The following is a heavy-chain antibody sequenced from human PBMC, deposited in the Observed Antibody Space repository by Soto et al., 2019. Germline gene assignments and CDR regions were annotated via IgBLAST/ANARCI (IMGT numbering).Heavy chain of an antibody. CDR1: GFTFNTAW. V-gene: IGHV3-48*01. CDR3: ARDLCSGGSCYAFDI. J-gene: IGHJ3*02. Sequence: PGGSLRLSCAASGFTFNTAWMNWVRQAPGKGLEWVSYISSSSSTIYYADSVKGRFTISRDNAKNSLYLQMNSLRAEDTAVYYCARDLCSGGSCYAFDIWGQGAMVTVSS. D-gene: IGHD2-15*01. CDR2: ISSSSSTI.